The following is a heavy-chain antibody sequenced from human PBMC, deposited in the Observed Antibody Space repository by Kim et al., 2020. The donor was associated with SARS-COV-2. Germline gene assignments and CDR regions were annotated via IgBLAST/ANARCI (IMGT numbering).Heavy chain of an antibody. V-gene: IGHV4-39*01. CDR2: IYYSGST. D-gene: IGHD6-13*01. J-gene: IGHJ4*02. CDR3: ARHGKQQLVTFDY. CDR1: GGSISSSSYY. Sequence: SETLSLTCTVPGGSISSSSYYWGWIRQPPGKGLEWIGSIYYSGSTYYNPSLKSRVTISVDTSKNQFSLKLSSVTAADTAVYYCARHGKQQLVTFDYWGQGTLVTVSS.